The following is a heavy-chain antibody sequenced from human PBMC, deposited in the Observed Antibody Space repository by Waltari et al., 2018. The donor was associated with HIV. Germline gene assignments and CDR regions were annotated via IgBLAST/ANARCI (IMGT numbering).Heavy chain of an antibody. CDR1: GFTFSAHD. J-gene: IGHJ5*02. V-gene: IGHV3-48*03. CDR3: VRGGAAFATGGMQVVQPGP. CDR2: IGDRGQNL. Sequence: EVQLVESGGGLVRPGGSLRLSCLASGFTFSAHDMNWVRQAPGKGLEWRSYIGDRGQNLYYTAATKGRFTGSRNNANRSLYLDMSGLTAADTAVYYCVRGGAAFATGGMQVVQPGPWGQGTLVTVS. D-gene: IGHD6-6*01.